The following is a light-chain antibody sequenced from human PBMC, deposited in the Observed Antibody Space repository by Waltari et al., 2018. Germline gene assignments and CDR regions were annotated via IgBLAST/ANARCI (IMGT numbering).Light chain of an antibody. CDR1: VLPKQY. Sequence: SFELTQPPSVSVSPGPPATITCSGHVLPKQYVYWYQQKPGQAPVLLIYKDTERPSGIPERFSGSTSGTGTTVTLTIGGVQAEDEADYYCQSIDVDALTFGGGTKLTVL. CDR3: QSIDVDALT. CDR2: KDT. V-gene: IGLV3-25*03. J-gene: IGLJ2*01.